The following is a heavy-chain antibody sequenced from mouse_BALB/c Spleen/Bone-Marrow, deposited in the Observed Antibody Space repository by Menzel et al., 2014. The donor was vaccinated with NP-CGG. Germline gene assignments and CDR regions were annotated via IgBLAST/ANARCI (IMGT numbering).Heavy chain of an antibody. V-gene: IGHV14-1*02. CDR1: GFNIKDYY. D-gene: IGHD1-1*01. CDR2: IDPENGNT. Sequence: VQLQQPGAELVRPGALVKLSCKASGFNIKDYYMHWVKQRPEQGLEWIGWIDPENGNTIYGPKFQGKASITADTSSNTAYLQLSSLTSEDTAVYYCASGYYGSSPYWYFDVWGAGTTVTVSS. CDR3: ASGYYGSSPYWYFDV. J-gene: IGHJ1*01.